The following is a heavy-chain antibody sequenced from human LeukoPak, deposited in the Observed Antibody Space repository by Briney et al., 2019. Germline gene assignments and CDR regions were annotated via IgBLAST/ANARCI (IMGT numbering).Heavy chain of an antibody. CDR2: ISAYNGNT. Sequence: GASVKVSCKASGYTFTSYGISWVRQAPGQGLEWMGWISAYNGNTNYAQKLQGRVTMTTDTSTSTAYMELRSLRSDDTAVYYCARDEYEQLGYDAFDIWGQGTMVTVSS. CDR1: GYTFTSYG. D-gene: IGHD6-6*01. V-gene: IGHV1-18*01. CDR3: ARDEYEQLGYDAFDI. J-gene: IGHJ3*02.